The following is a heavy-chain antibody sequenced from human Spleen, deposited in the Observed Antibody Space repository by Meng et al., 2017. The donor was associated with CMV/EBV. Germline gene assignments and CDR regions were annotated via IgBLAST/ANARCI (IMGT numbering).Heavy chain of an antibody. CDR3: ARGPPWDP. Sequence: GGSLRLSCAASGSTFSDYYMSWIRQAPGKGLEWISYISSSGTGSTIYYADSVKGRFTISRDNVKNSLYLQMNSLRAEDTAVYYCARGPPWDPWGQGTLVTVSS. CDR1: GSTFSDYY. CDR2: ISSSGTGSTI. V-gene: IGHV3-11*01. J-gene: IGHJ5*02.